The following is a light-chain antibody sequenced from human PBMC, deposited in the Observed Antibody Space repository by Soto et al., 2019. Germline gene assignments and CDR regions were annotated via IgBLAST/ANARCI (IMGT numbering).Light chain of an antibody. V-gene: IGKV3-15*01. CDR1: QSVSSN. CDR2: GAS. CDR3: QQYNNWPRT. J-gene: IGKJ1*01. Sequence: EIVMTQSLASLSVSPGGRATLSCRASQSVSSNLAWYQQKPGQAPRLLIYGASTRATGIPARFSGSGSGTEFTLTISSLQSEDFAVYYCQQYNNWPRTFGQGTRWIS.